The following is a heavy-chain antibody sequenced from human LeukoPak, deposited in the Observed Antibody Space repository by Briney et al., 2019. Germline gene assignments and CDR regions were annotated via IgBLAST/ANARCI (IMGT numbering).Heavy chain of an antibody. D-gene: IGHD6-19*01. V-gene: IGHV3-23*01. CDR2: ISGSGGST. CDR1: GFTFSSYA. CDR3: AKMSSGWYLFSEYFQH. J-gene: IGHJ1*01. Sequence: GGSLRLSCAASGFTFSSYAVSWVRQAPGKGLEWVSAISGSGGSTYYADSVKGRFTISRDNSKNTLYLQMNSLRAEDTAVYYCAKMSSGWYLFSEYFQHWGQGTLVTVSS.